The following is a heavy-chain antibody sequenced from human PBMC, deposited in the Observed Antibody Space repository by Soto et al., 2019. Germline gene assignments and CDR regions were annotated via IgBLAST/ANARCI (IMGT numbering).Heavy chain of an antibody. V-gene: IGHV3-7*01. CDR3: ARAPMVGGFGSPR. J-gene: IGHJ4*02. CDR1: GFTFSSYW. CDR2: IKQDGSEK. Sequence: EVQLVESGGGLVQPGGSLRLSCAASGFTFSSYWMSWVRQAPGKGLEWVANIKQDGSEKYYVDSVKGRFTISRDNAKNSLYRKMNGLGAEDTAVYYCARAPMVGGFGSPRWGQGTLVTVSS. D-gene: IGHD3-10*01.